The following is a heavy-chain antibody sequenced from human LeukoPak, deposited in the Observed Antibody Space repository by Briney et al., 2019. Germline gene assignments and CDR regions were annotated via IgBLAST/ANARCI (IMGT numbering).Heavy chain of an antibody. J-gene: IGHJ3*02. CDR1: GGSFSGYY. V-gene: IGHV4-34*01. CDR2: INHSGST. Sequence: SETLSLTCAVYGGSFSGYYWSWIRQPPGKGLEWIGEINHSGSTNYNPSLKSRVTTSVDTSKNQFSLKLSSVTAADTAVYYCARRLVGARGAFDIWGQGTMVTVSS. D-gene: IGHD1-26*01. CDR3: ARRLVGARGAFDI.